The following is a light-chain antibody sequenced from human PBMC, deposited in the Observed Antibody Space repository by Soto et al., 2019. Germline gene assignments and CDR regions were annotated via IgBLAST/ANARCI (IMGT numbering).Light chain of an antibody. CDR1: QSLSSSY. V-gene: IGKV3-15*01. CDR3: QQYKNWPL. CDR2: GAS. Sequence: EIVLSQSPGTLSLTPGERATLSCRASQSLSSSYLAWYQQKPGQAPRLLLYGASTRATGIPVRFSGSGFGTEFTLTISSLQSEDFAVYYCQQYKNWPLFGQGRLLEVK. J-gene: IGKJ5*01.